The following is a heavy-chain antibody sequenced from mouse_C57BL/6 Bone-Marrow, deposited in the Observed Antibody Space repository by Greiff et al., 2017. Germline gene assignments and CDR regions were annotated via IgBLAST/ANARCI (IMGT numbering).Heavy chain of an antibody. CDR3: ARKYYGSSFLFAY. CDR2: INPNNGGT. D-gene: IGHD1-1*01. CDR1: GYTFTDYN. J-gene: IGHJ3*01. V-gene: IGHV1-22*01. Sequence: EVQLQESGPELVKPGASVKMSCKASGYTFTDYNMHWVKQSHGKSLEWIGYINPNNGGTSYNQKFKGKATVTVNTSSSTAYMELRSLTAEDSAVYYCARKYYGSSFLFAYWGQGTLVTVSA.